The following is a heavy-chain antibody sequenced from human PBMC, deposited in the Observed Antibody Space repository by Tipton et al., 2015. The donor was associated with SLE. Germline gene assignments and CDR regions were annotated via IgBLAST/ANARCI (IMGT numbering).Heavy chain of an antibody. J-gene: IGHJ3*02. CDR1: GYPFTAKW. CDR2: IYPGDSDT. V-gene: IGHV5-51*01. D-gene: IGHD6-13*01. CDR3: ARHWGKASTHAFDI. Sequence: MQLVQSGAEVKKPGESLKISCKASGYPFTAKWIGWVRQMPGKGLEWVGIIYPGDSDTRYSQSLEGQVTISADNSISTAYLQWHSLKASDTAIYYCARHWGKASTHAFDIWGQGTLVTVSS.